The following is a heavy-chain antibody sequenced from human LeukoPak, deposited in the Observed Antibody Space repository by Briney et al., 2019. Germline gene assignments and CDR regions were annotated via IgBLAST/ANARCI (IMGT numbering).Heavy chain of an antibody. J-gene: IGHJ3*02. V-gene: IGHV3-53*01. CDR3: ARGNDSGTYYGDAFDI. CDR2: IYSDGTT. Sequence: PGGSLRLSCAASGFTVSTNYMNWVRQAPGKGLECVSVIYSDGTTCYADSLKGRFTLSRDNSKNTLYLQMNSLRADDTAVYYCARGNDSGTYYGDAFDIWGQGTMVTVSS. CDR1: GFTVSTNY. D-gene: IGHD1-26*01.